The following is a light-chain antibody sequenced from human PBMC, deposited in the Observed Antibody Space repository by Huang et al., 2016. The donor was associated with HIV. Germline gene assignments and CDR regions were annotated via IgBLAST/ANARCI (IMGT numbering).Light chain of an antibody. CDR3: HHYGATQWA. CDR1: QSLDKGF. J-gene: IGKJ1*01. V-gene: IGKV3-20*01. CDR2: DAS. Sequence: ELVLTQSPGTLSSSPGGAAVISCRASQSLDKGFLAWYRQKPGQAPELLFFDASKRPSDIPDRFVGRGSGTDFSLTINGLDPEDFAFYVCHHYGATQWAFGRGTRVEMK.